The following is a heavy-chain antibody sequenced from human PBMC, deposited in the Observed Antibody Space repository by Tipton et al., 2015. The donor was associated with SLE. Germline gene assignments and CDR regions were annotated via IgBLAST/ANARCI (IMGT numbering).Heavy chain of an antibody. Sequence: TLSPTCTVSGGSISRYYWSWIRQPPGKRLEWIGYTHYSGRTSYNPSLKSRVTISVDTSKNRFSLKLTSVTAADTAVYFCARVDGAYDQFYLDYRGQGTLVTVST. V-gene: IGHV4-59*12. CDR3: ARVDGAYDQFYLDY. D-gene: IGHD4-17*01. CDR2: THYSGRT. CDR1: GGSISRYY. J-gene: IGHJ4*02.